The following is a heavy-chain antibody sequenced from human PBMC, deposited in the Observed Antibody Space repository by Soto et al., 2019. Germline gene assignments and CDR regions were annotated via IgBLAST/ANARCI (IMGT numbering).Heavy chain of an antibody. CDR3: ARKDLVFLEGSYFPDGLDA. J-gene: IGHJ6*02. Sequence: EVQLLESGGGLVQPGRSLRLSCAASGFTFSDYAMTWVRQAPGKGLEWLSTISSDDNTYYADSVKGRFTISRDNSQNTLFLQTKGLSAAHTALYSCARKDLVFLEGSYFPDGLDAWGQGTTVTVSS. V-gene: IGHV3-23*01. D-gene: IGHD3-3*01. CDR2: ISSDDNT. CDR1: GFTFSDYA.